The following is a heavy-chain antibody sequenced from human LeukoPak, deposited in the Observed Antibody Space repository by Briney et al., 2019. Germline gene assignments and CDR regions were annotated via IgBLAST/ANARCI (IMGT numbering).Heavy chain of an antibody. CDR2: IIPIFGTA. Sequence: ASVKVSCKASGGTFSSYAISWVRQAPGQGLEWMGGIIPIFGTANYAQKFQGRVTITTDESTSTAYMELRSLRSEDTAVYYCASSLIVVVPAAIDYYYYYMDVWGKGTTVTVSS. V-gene: IGHV1-69*05. CDR3: ASSLIVVVPAAIDYYYYYMDV. J-gene: IGHJ6*03. D-gene: IGHD2-2*01. CDR1: GGTFSSYA.